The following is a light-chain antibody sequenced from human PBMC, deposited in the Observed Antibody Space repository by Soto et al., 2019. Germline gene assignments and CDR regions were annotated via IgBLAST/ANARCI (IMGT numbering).Light chain of an antibody. J-gene: IGKJ4*01. CDR1: QGIAPY. Sequence: DVQMTQSPSSLSAFVGDRVTITCRASQGIAPYLAWFQQKPGKVPKLLIYATSTLQSGVPSRFSGSGSGTYFTLNINSLQPEDVGTYYCQKYNSAPLTFGGGTKVEIK. CDR2: ATS. CDR3: QKYNSAPLT. V-gene: IGKV1-27*01.